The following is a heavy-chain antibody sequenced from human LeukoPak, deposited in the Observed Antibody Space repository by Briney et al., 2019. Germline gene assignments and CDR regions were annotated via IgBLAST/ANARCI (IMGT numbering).Heavy chain of an antibody. J-gene: IGHJ4*02. CDR1: GFSLSTSGVG. CDR2: IYWNDDK. Sequence: SGPTLVKPTQTLTLTCTFSGFSLSTSGVGVGWIRQPPGKALEWLALIYWNDDKRYSPSLKSRLTITKDTSKNQVALTMANMDPVDTATYYCAHSGYDFWSGYYDYWGQGTLVTVSS. CDR3: AHSGYDFWSGYYDY. D-gene: IGHD3-3*01. V-gene: IGHV2-5*01.